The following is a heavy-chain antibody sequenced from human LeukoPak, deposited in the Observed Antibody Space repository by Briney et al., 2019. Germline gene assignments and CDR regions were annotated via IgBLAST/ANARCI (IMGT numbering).Heavy chain of an antibody. CDR3: ARDPDTSSKIDY. D-gene: IGHD5-18*01. J-gene: IGHJ4*02. Sequence: TGGSLRLSCAASGFTFSAHYMSWIRQAPGKGLEWLSYISSSGSALYYADSVKGRFIISRDNAKNSLFLEMNNLRAEDTAVYYCARDPDTSSKIDYWGQGTLVTVSS. CDR1: GFTFSAHY. V-gene: IGHV3-11*01. CDR2: ISSSGSAL.